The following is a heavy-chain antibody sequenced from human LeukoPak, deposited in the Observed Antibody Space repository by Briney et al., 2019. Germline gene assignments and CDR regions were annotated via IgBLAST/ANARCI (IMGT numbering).Heavy chain of an antibody. CDR1: GYSFTSYW. Sequence: GESLKISCKGSGYSFTSYWIGWVRQMPGKGLEWMGIIYPGDSDTRYSPSFQGQVTISADKSISTAYLQWSSLKASDTAMYYCAILNPLGYCSGGSCHSDYMDVWGKGTTVTVSS. J-gene: IGHJ6*03. D-gene: IGHD2-15*01. CDR2: IYPGDSDT. CDR3: AILNPLGYCSGGSCHSDYMDV. V-gene: IGHV5-51*01.